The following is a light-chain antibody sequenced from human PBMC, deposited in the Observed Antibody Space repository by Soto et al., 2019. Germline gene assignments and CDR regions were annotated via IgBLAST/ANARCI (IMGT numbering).Light chain of an antibody. V-gene: IGLV2-14*01. CDR2: EVR. CDR3: SSYTTSSTHWV. Sequence: SALTQPASVSGSPGQSITISCTGTSSDVGGYNYVSWYQQHPGKAPKLMIYEVRNRPSGVSNRFSGSKSGNTASLTISGLQAEDEADYYCSSYTTSSTHWVFGGGTKLTVL. J-gene: IGLJ3*02. CDR1: SSDVGGYNY.